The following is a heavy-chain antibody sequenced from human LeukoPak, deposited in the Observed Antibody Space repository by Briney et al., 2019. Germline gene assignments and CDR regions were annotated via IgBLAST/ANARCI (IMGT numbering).Heavy chain of an antibody. D-gene: IGHD6-19*01. J-gene: IGHJ2*01. CDR2: INHSGTT. Sequence: PSETLSLTSAVYSGTFSGYYWSWIRHPPGKGLEWIGEINHSGTTNYNPSLKSRVTISVDTTKNQFSLKLSPVTAADTAVYCSARGRTQWLVLQRKTYWYFDLWGRGTLVTVSS. V-gene: IGHV4-34*01. CDR3: ARGRTQWLVLQRKTYWYFDL. CDR1: SGTFSGYY.